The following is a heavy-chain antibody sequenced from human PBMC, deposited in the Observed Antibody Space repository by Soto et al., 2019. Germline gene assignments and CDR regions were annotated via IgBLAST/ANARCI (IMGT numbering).Heavy chain of an antibody. CDR2: INPSGGST. V-gene: IGHV1-46*01. J-gene: IGHJ4*01. D-gene: IGHD3-3*01. Sequence: QVQLVQSGAEVKKPGASVKVSCKASGYTFTSYYMHWVRQAPGQGLEWMGIINPSGGSTSYAQKFQGRFNMTRDPSTSTVYMELSSLRSEDTAVYYCARAVFGVVQDFDYWGHGTLVTFSA. CDR1: GYTFTSYY. CDR3: ARAVFGVVQDFDY.